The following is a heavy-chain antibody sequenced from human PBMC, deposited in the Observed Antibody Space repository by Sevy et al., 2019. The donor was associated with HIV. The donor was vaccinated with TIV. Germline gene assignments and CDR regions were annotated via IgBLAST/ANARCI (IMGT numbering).Heavy chain of an antibody. CDR1: GFTYSDYY. D-gene: IGHD3-10*01. J-gene: IGHJ2*01. Sequence: GGSLRLSCAASGFTYSDYYMSWIRQAPGRGLEWISYISSRGSTIYYADSVKGRFTISRDNAKNSLFLQMNSLRAEDTGVYYCAREGSLRYFDLWGRGTLVTVSS. CDR3: AREGSLRYFDL. CDR2: ISSRGSTI. V-gene: IGHV3-11*01.